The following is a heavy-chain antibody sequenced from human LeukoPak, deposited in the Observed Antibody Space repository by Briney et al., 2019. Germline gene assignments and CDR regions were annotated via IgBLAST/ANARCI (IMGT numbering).Heavy chain of an antibody. J-gene: IGHJ4*02. V-gene: IGHV3-48*01. Sequence: GGSLRLSCAASGFTFSNYNMNWVRQAPGKGLEWVSYISSSSSTIYYVDSVKGRFTISRDNAKNSLYLQMNSLRAEDTAVYYCAKDLVMITFGGVIVIDYWGQGTLVTVSS. CDR3: AKDLVMITFGGVIVIDY. CDR2: ISSSSSTI. CDR1: GFTFSNYN. D-gene: IGHD3-16*02.